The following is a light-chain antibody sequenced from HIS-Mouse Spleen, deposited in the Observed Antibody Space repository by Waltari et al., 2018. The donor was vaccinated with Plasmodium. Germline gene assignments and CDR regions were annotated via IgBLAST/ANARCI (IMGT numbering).Light chain of an antibody. CDR2: SNN. CDR1: ISSIGSNT. CDR3: AAWDDSLNGVV. V-gene: IGLV1-44*01. J-gene: IGLJ2*01. Sequence: QSVLTQPPSASGTPGQGVTISCSGSISSIGSNTVNWYQQLPGTAPKLLIYSNNPRPAGVPDRFAGSKSGTSASRAISGLQSEDEADYYCAAWDDSLNGVVFAGGTKLTVL.